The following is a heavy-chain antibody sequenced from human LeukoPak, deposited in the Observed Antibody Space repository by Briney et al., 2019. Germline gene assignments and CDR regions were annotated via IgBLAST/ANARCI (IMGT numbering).Heavy chain of an antibody. CDR1: GYTFTGYY. J-gene: IGHJ5*02. V-gene: IGHV1-2*02. CDR3: ARDTCNGGSCFNWFDP. Sequence: GASVKVSCKASGYTFTGYYMHWVRQAPGQGLEWMGWINPNSGGTNYAQKFQGRVTMTRDTSISTAYIELSRLRSADTAVYYCARDTCNGGSCFNWFDPWGQGTLVTVSS. CDR2: INPNSGGT. D-gene: IGHD2-15*01.